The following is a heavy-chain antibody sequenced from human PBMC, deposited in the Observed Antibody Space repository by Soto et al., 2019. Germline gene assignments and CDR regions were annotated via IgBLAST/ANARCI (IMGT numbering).Heavy chain of an antibody. Sequence: ASVKVSCKASGYTFTSYDINWVRQATGQGLEWMGWMNPNSGNTGYAQKFQGRVTMTRNTSISTAYMELSSLRSEDTAVYYCARGRITFGGVIVSSLDYWGQVTLVTVSS. J-gene: IGHJ4*02. CDR3: ARGRITFGGVIVSSLDY. V-gene: IGHV1-8*01. D-gene: IGHD3-16*02. CDR2: MNPNSGNT. CDR1: GYTFTSYD.